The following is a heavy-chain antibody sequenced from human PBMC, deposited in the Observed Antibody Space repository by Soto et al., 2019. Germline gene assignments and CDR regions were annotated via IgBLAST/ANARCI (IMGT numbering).Heavy chain of an antibody. CDR1: GYTFTGYH. Sequence: QAQLVQSGAEVKKPGASVRVSCTASGYTFTGYHIIWVRQAPGQGLEWVGRINPNTGDTKYGRKFQGRVTLTRDTSNNTAYMEMTRLTFEDTAVYFCEVWAVGSLRGDLWGQGFLVTVSS. CDR2: INPNTGDT. J-gene: IGHJ5*02. CDR3: EVWAVGSLRGDL. D-gene: IGHD6-19*01. V-gene: IGHV1-2*06.